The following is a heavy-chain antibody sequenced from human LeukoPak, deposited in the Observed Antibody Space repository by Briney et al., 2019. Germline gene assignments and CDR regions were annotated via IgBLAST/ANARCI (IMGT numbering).Heavy chain of an antibody. CDR1: GFTFCDYA. CDR2: ISWNSGSI. V-gene: IGHV3-9*01. CDR3: AKDSSSWYSLIDY. J-gene: IGHJ4*02. Sequence: GGSLRLSCAASGFTFCDYAMPWVRHAPGKGLGGGSGISWNSGSIGYADSVKGRFTISRDNAKNSLYLQMNSLRTEDTALYYCAKDSSSWYSLIDYWGQGTLVTVSS. D-gene: IGHD6-13*01.